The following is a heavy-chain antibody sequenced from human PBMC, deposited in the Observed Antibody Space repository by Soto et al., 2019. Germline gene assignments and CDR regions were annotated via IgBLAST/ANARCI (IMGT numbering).Heavy chain of an antibody. CDR1: GGTFSSNA. CDR3: ASQSHIAVGLGGLAI. V-gene: IGHV1-69*01. CDR2: IVRIFVTA. D-gene: IGHD2-21*01. J-gene: IGHJ3*02. Sequence: SAMNVSCNAAGGTFSSNAVSWVRRARGQALEWMGGIVRIFVTANYAQKLAGRVTITSXXXXTXTXMXLXXXRAEXAAVYYGASQSHIAVGLGGLAIWGQGTMDTVS.